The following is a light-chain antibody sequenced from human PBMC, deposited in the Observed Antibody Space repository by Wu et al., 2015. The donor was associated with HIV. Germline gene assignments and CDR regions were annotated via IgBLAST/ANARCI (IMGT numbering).Light chain of an antibody. CDR2: AAS. CDR3: QQTYSAPWT. J-gene: IGKJ1*01. CDR1: QSISNY. Sequence: DIQMTQSPSSLSASVGDRVTITCRESQSISNYLNWYQQKPGKAPKVLIYAASSLQSGVPSRFSGSGSGTDFTLSISSLQPEDFATYYCQQTYSAPWTFGQGTKVEIK. V-gene: IGKV1-39*01.